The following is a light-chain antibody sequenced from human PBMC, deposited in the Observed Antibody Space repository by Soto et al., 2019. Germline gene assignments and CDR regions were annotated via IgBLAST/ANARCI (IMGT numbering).Light chain of an antibody. Sequence: IVLTQSPVTLALSPGESAVLSCRASQSVSTSLAWYQHKPGQAPRLFIYDASNRAPGIPARFTGSGSGTDFTLTISSLEPEDTAVYYCQARDVWPSFGQGTKVDIK. J-gene: IGKJ1*01. CDR3: QARDVWPS. V-gene: IGKV3-11*01. CDR1: QSVSTS. CDR2: DAS.